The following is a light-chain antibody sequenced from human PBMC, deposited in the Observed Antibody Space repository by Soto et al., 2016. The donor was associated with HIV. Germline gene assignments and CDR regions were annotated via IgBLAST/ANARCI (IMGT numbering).Light chain of an antibody. V-gene: IGKV1-39*01. CDR3: QQSSRTPRT. CDR2: AAS. Sequence: DIQMTQSPSSLSLSIGDRVTITCRASQSISTYLNWYQQKPGRAPKLLISAASSLQSGVPSRFSGRGSGTDFTLTISSLQRDDLATYYCQQSSRTPRTFGQGTKVEI. CDR1: QSISTY. J-gene: IGKJ1*01.